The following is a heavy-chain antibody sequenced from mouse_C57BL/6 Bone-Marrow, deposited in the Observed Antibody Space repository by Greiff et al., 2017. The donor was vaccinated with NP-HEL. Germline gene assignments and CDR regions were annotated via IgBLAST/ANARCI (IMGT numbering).Heavy chain of an antibody. V-gene: IGHV1-26*01. J-gene: IGHJ2*01. CDR2: INPNNGGT. CDR1: GYTFTDYY. CDR3: AIPRLGNFDY. Sequence: VQLQQSGPELVKPGASVKISCKASGYTFTDYYMNWVKQSHGKSLEWIGDINPNNGGTSYNQKFKGKATLTVDKSSSTAYMELRSLTSEDSAVYYCAIPRLGNFDYWGQGTTLTVSS. D-gene: IGHD3-3*01.